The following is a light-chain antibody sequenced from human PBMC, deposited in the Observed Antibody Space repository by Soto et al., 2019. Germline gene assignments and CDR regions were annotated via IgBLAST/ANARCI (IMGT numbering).Light chain of an antibody. CDR3: LQSYKDPWT. V-gene: IGKV1-17*03. CDR1: QGVRTY. Sequence: DIQITQSPASLAASLRDTVTITSLASQGVRTYLAWFQQKPGKVPKRLIFSASSWQSGVPSRFSGNGSATEFTLTISSLQPEDFAAYYCLQSYKDPWTFGQGTKVDIK. J-gene: IGKJ1*01. CDR2: SAS.